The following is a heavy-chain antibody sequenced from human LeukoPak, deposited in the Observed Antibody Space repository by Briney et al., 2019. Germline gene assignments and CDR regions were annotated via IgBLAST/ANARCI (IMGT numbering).Heavy chain of an antibody. CDR3: LKGYCSSISCYGDY. V-gene: IGHV3-64D*09. D-gene: IGHD2-2*01. Sequence: GGSLRLSCSASEFTFSSYAMHWVRQAPGKGLEYVSAISSNGGSTYYADSVKGRFTISRDNSKNTLYLQVSSLRAEDTAVYYCLKGYCSSISCYGDYWGQGTLVTVSS. CDR1: EFTFSSYA. CDR2: ISSNGGST. J-gene: IGHJ4*02.